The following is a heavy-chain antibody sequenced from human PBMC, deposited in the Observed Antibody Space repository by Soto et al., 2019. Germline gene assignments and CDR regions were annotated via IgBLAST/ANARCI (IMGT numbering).Heavy chain of an antibody. Sequence: QVQLQESGPGLVKPSQTLSLTCTVSGGSISSGDYYWSWIRQHPRKGLEWIGYIYYSGSTYYNPSLKSRVTISVDTSKNQFSLKLSSVTAADTAVYYCARWWSGSRKGFDPWGQGTLVTVSS. CDR1: GGSISSGDYY. J-gene: IGHJ5*02. CDR2: IYYSGST. V-gene: IGHV4-31*03. CDR3: ARWWSGSRKGFDP. D-gene: IGHD3-3*01.